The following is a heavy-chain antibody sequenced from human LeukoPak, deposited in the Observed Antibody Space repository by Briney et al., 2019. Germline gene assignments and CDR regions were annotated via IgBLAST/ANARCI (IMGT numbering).Heavy chain of an antibody. V-gene: IGHV4-34*01. J-gene: IGHJ6*02. CDR3: ARGNVRLLYYYSGMDV. CDR1: GGSFSGYY. Sequence: SETLSLTCAVYGGSFSGYYWSWIRQPPGKGLEWIGEINHSGSTNYNPSLKSRVTISVDTSKNQFSLKLSSVTAADTAVYYCARGNVRLLYYYSGMDVGGQGPTVTVSS. CDR2: INHSGST. D-gene: IGHD3-10*02.